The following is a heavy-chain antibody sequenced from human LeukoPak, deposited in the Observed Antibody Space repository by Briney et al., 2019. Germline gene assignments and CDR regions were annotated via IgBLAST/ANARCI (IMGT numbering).Heavy chain of an antibody. D-gene: IGHD4-17*01. CDR3: ARGSLYGDTLFFDY. CDR2: INHNGNVN. V-gene: IGHV3-7*04. Sequence: GGSLRLSCAASGFTFSSYWMNWARQAPGKGLEWVASINHNGNVNYYVDSVKGRFTISRDNAKNSLYLQMSNLRAEDTAVYYCARGSLYGDTLFFDYWGQGTLVTVSS. CDR1: GFTFSSYW. J-gene: IGHJ4*02.